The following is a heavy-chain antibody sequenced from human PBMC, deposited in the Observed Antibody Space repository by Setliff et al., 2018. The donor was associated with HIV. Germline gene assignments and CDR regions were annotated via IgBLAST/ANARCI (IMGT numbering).Heavy chain of an antibody. J-gene: IGHJ4*02. CDR2: IYPGDSDS. CDR1: GYSFVDFW. D-gene: IGHD6-25*01. V-gene: IGHV5-51*01. CDR3: VRYIGAAAGYIDH. Sequence: PGESLKISCHLSGYSFVDFWTGWVRQMPGKGLEWVGFIYPGDSDSRYSPSFRGQVTISADKSTTTAYLDWARLKAPDTAMYYCVRYIGAAAGYIDHWGQGTLVTVSS.